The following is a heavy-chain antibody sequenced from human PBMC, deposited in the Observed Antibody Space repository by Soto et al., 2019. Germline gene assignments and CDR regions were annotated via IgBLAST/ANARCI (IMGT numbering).Heavy chain of an antibody. J-gene: IGHJ4*02. Sequence: QVVASGGGLVQPGRSLRLSCAVSGFRIEQYVMHWARQAPGKGLECVSTVSPTGDTVAYADSVEGRFTVSRDNAKSSLYPQMTSLKADDTAFYYCLKDAPNGAIDDWGQGTLVTVSS. CDR2: VSPTGDTV. CDR3: LKDAPNGAIDD. D-gene: IGHD2-8*01. V-gene: IGHV3-9*01. CDR1: GFRIEQYV.